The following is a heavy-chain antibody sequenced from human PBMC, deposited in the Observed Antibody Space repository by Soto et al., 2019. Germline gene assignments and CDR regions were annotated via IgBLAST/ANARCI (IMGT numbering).Heavy chain of an antibody. CDR3: ATGAYCSGGSCSDYYYYYYGMDL. CDR2: FDPEDGET. J-gene: IGHJ6*02. D-gene: IGHD2-15*01. V-gene: IGHV1-24*01. Sequence: ASVKVSCKVSGYTLTELSMHWVRQAPGKGLEWMGGFDPEDGETIYAQKFQGRVTMTEDTSTDTAYMELSSLRSEDTAVYYCATGAYCSGGSCSDYYYYYYGMDLRGQGTTVTVSS. CDR1: GYTLTELS.